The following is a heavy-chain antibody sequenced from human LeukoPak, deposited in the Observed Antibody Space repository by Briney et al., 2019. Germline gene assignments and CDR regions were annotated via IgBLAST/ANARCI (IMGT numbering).Heavy chain of an antibody. CDR1: GFTFSSYS. J-gene: IGHJ6*02. CDR3: AKDMAYSYGNSYYYYGMDV. Sequence: GGSLRLSCAASGFTFSSYSMNWVRQAPGKGLEWVSAIGGSGGGTYYADSVKGRFTISRDNSKNTLYLQMNSLRAEDTAVYYCAKDMAYSYGNSYYYYGMDVWGQGTTVTVSS. CDR2: IGGSGGGT. D-gene: IGHD5-18*01. V-gene: IGHV3-23*01.